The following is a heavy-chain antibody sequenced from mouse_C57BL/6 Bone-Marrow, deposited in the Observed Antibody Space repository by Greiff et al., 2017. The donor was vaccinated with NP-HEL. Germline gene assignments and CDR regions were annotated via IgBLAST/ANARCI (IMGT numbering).Heavy chain of an antibody. D-gene: IGHD1-1*01. CDR1: GYTFTDYE. Sequence: VQLKESGAELVRPGASVTLSCKASGYTFTDYEMHWVKQTPVHGLEWIGAIDPETGGTAYNQKFKGKAILTADKSSSTAYMELRSLTSEDSAVYYCTREELRWYFDVWGTGTTVTVSS. J-gene: IGHJ1*03. CDR3: TREELRWYFDV. CDR2: IDPETGGT. V-gene: IGHV1-15*01.